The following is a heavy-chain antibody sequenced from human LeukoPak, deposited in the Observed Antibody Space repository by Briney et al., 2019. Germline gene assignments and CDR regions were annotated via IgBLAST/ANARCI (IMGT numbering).Heavy chain of an antibody. V-gene: IGHV3-48*04. CDR2: ISSSSSTI. D-gene: IGHD2-15*01. CDR3: ARGGVVVDLVPAYFGY. Sequence: GGSLRLSCAASGFTFSSYSMNWVRQAPGKGLEWVSYISSSSSTIYYADSVKGRFTISRDNAKNSLYLQMNSLRAEDTAVYYCARGGVVVDLVPAYFGYWGQGTLVTVSS. J-gene: IGHJ4*02. CDR1: GFTFSSYS.